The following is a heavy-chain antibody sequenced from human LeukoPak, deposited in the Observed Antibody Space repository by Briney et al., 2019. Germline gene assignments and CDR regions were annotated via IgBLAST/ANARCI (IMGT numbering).Heavy chain of an antibody. CDR3: ARDNFIAFYYYYYMDV. CDR1: GGSISSYY. J-gene: IGHJ6*03. D-gene: IGHD6-13*01. V-gene: IGHV4-4*07. Sequence: SETLSLTCTVSGGSISSYYWSWIRQPAGKGLEWIGRIYTSGSTNYNPSLKSRVTMSVDTSKNQFSLKLSSVTAADTAVYYCARDNFIAFYYYYYMDVWGKGTTVTISS. CDR2: IYTSGST.